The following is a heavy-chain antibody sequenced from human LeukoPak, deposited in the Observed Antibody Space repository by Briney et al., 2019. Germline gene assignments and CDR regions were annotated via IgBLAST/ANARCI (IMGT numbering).Heavy chain of an antibody. CDR2: MNPNSGNT. V-gene: IGHV1-8*01. J-gene: IGHJ3*02. CDR3: ARGLSSGWYMGSDAFDI. Sequence: GASVKVSCKASGYTLTSYDINWVRQATGQGLEWMGWMNPNSGNTGYAQKFQGRVTMTRNTSISTAYMELSSLRSEDTAVYYCARGLSSGWYMGSDAFDIWGQGTMVTVSS. D-gene: IGHD6-19*01. CDR1: GYTLTSYD.